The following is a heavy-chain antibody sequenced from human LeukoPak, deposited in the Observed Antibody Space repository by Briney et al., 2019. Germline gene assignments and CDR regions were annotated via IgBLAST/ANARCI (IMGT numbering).Heavy chain of an antibody. V-gene: IGHV1-8*01. CDR3: ARGEVPGLYSSSWYDYYYMDV. D-gene: IGHD6-13*01. CDR1: GYTFTSYD. CDR2: MNPNSGNT. J-gene: IGHJ6*03. Sequence: ASVKVSCKASGYTFTSYDINWARQATGQGLEWMGWMNPNSGNTGYAQKFQGRVTMTRNTSISTAYMELSSLRSEDTAVYYCARGEVPGLYSSSWYDYYYMDVWGKGTTVTISS.